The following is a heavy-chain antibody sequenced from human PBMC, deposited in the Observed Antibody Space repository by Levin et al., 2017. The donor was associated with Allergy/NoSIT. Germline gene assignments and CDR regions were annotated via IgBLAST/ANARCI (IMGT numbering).Heavy chain of an antibody. CDR1: GFTFSSYW. V-gene: IGHV3-74*01. CDR2: INSDGSST. Sequence: PGGSLRLSCAASGFTFSSYWMHWVRQAPGKGLVWVSRINSDGSSTSYADSVKGRFTISRDNAKNTLYLQMNSLRAEDTAVYYCARDRGYCTNGVCSPRPRVFDPWGQGTLVTVSS. D-gene: IGHD2-8*01. CDR3: ARDRGYCTNGVCSPRPRVFDP. J-gene: IGHJ5*02.